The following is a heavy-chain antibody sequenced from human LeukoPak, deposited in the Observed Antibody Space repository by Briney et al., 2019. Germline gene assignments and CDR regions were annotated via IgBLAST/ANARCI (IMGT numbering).Heavy chain of an antibody. J-gene: IGHJ4*02. CDR2: VSGGGGTT. D-gene: IGHD1-7*01. CDR1: GFTFSDYA. V-gene: IGHV3-23*01. CDR3: AKAGRYAWNYLPLDY. Sequence: GGSLRLSCAASGFTFSDYAMAWVRQAPGKGLAWVSAVSGGGGTTYCTDPVKGRFTISRDNSKSTLDLRMNSLRVEDTAIYYCAKAGRYAWNYLPLDYWGQGSLVTVSS.